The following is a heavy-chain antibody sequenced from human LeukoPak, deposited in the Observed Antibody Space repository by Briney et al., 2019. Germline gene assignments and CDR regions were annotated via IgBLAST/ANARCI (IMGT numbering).Heavy chain of an antibody. D-gene: IGHD3-10*01. Sequence: PGGSLRLSCAASGFTFSSYAMHWVRQAPGKGLEWVAVISYDGSSKYYADSVKGRFTISRDNSKNTLYLQMNSLRAEDTAVYYCARALRGVLFDYWGQGTLVTVSS. CDR1: GFTFSSYA. J-gene: IGHJ4*02. CDR2: ISYDGSSK. V-gene: IGHV3-30*04. CDR3: ARALRGVLFDY.